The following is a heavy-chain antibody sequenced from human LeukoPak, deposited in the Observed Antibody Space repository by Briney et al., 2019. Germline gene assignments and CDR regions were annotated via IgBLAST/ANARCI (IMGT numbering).Heavy chain of an antibody. J-gene: IGHJ4*02. CDR1: GYTFTSYD. CDR3: ARRPTSHRTYYYGSGSYYPYYFDY. Sequence: GASVKVSCKASGYTFTSYDINWVRQATGQGLEWMGWMNPNSGNTGYAQKFQGRVTMTRNTSISTAYMELSSLRSEDTAVYYCARRPTSHRTYYYGSGSYYPYYFDYWGQGTLVTVSS. V-gene: IGHV1-8*01. D-gene: IGHD3-10*01. CDR2: MNPNSGNT.